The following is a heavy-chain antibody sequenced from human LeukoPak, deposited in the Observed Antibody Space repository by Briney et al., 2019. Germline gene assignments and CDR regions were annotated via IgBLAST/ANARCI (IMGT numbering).Heavy chain of an antibody. Sequence: GESLKISCRGSRYSFTSYWIGWVRQMPGKGLEWMGIIYPGDSDTRYSPSFQGQVTISADKSISTAYLQWSSLKASDTAMYYCARRGTDMGDWFDPWGQGTLVTVSS. CDR1: RYSFTSYW. V-gene: IGHV5-51*01. CDR3: ARRGTDMGDWFDP. J-gene: IGHJ5*02. D-gene: IGHD2-15*01. CDR2: IYPGDSDT.